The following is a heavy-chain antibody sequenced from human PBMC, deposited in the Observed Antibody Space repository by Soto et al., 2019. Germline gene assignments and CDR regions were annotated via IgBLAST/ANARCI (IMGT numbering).Heavy chain of an antibody. CDR2: IIPIFGTA. CDR3: ARDRPRDSSGYLDAFDI. CDR1: GGTFSSYA. V-gene: IGHV1-69*01. Sequence: QVQLVQSGAEVKKPGSSVKVSCKASGGTFSSYAISWVRQAPGQGLEWMGGIIPIFGTANYAQKFQGRVTITADESTSTAYMELSSLRSEDTAVYYCARDRPRDSSGYLDAFDIWGQGTMVTVSS. D-gene: IGHD3-22*01. J-gene: IGHJ3*02.